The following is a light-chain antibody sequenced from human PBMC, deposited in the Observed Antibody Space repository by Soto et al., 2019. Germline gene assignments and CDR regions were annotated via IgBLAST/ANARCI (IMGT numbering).Light chain of an antibody. CDR2: DAS. V-gene: IGKV1-5*01. J-gene: IGKJ1*01. CDR3: QQCTSYPWT. CDR1: QNINNW. Sequence: GDRVTITCRASQNINNWIAWYQQKPGKAPKFLIYDASTLESGVPSRFSGSGFGTEFSLTISSLQPDDFATYYCQQCTSYPWTFGQGTKVDIK.